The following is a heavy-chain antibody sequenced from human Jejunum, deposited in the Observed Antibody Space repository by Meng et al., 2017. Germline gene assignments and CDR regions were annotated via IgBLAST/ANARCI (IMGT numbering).Heavy chain of an antibody. V-gene: IGHV4-61*02. J-gene: IGHJ5*02. Sequence: QVQLQGSGPVLVTPSQPPSLTFTVSGGSISSGNYYWTWIRQPAGKGLEWIGRISIGGSTYYNPSLKSRVSMSVDTSKNQFSLKLSSVTAADTALYYCARDPTSVVPVAIRNWFDPWGQGTLVTVSS. CDR1: GGSISSGNYY. CDR3: ARDPTSVVPVAIRNWFDP. CDR2: ISIGGST. D-gene: IGHD2-2*01.